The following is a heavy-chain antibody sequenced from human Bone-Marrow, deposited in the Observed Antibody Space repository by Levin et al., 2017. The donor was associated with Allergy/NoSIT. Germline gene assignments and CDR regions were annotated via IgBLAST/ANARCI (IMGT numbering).Heavy chain of an antibody. Sequence: ASVKVSCKVSGYTLTELSMHWVRQAPGKGLEWMGGFDPEDGETIYAQKFQGRVTMTEDTSTDTAYMELSSLRSEDTAVYYCATHNYGSGRGLRFDPWGQGTLVTVSS. CDR1: GYTLTELS. D-gene: IGHD3-10*01. V-gene: IGHV1-24*01. J-gene: IGHJ5*02. CDR2: FDPEDGET. CDR3: ATHNYGSGRGLRFDP.